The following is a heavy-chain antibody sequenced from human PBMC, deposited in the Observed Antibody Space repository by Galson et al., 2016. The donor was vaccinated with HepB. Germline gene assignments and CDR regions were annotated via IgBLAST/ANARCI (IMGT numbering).Heavy chain of an antibody. CDR1: RFTFTTYS. CDR2: ISSDGSKK. J-gene: IGHJ4*02. CDR3: AGGSGSQYFYYFDY. D-gene: IGHD1-26*01. V-gene: IGHV3-30*04. Sequence: SLRLSCAASRFTFTTYSMHWVRQAPGKGLEWVAVISSDGSKKYYADSVKGRFTISRDNSKNTLYVQTNSLRAEDTAVYYCAGGSGSQYFYYFDYWGQGTLVTVSS.